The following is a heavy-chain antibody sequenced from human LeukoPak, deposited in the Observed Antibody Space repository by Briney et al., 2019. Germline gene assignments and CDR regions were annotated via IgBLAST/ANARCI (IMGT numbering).Heavy chain of an antibody. CDR1: GFTFSNAW. CDR2: IKSKTDGGTT. Sequence: KSGGSLRLSCAASGFTFSNAWMSWVRQAPGKGLEWVGRIKSKTDGGTTDYAAPVKGRFTISRDDSKNTLYLQMNSLKTEDTAVYYCTTVGGRSGYYDEAGVETTYYYYYMDVWGKGTTVTVSS. J-gene: IGHJ6*03. V-gene: IGHV3-15*01. D-gene: IGHD3-3*01. CDR3: TTVGGRSGYYDEAGVETTYYYYYMDV.